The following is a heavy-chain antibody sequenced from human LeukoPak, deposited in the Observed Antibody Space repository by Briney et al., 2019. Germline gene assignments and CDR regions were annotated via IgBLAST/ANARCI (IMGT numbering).Heavy chain of an antibody. CDR2: ISYSGTT. D-gene: IGHD5-24*01. V-gene: IGHV4-30-4*01. Sequence: SETLSLTCTVFGGSISSGDYYWSWIRQPPGKGLEWIGYISYSGTTYYNPSLKSRVTISVDRPKRQLSLKLSSVTAADTAVYYCARGGSSHDYNDHEPFEYWGQGTLVTVSS. J-gene: IGHJ4*02. CDR3: ARGGSSHDYNDHEPFEY. CDR1: GGSISSGDYY.